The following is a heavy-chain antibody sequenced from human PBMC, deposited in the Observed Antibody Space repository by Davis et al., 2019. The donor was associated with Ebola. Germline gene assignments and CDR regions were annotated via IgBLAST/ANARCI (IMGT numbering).Heavy chain of an antibody. D-gene: IGHD6-13*01. J-gene: IGHJ6*02. V-gene: IGHV1-69*13. CDR1: GATFSSYA. Sequence: AASVKVSCKASGATFSSYAISWVRHAPCQALEWMGGIIPIFGTANYAQKFQGRVTITADESTSTAYMELSSLRSEDTAVYYCAREGIAAAVSYYGMDVWGQGTTVTVSS. CDR3: AREGIAAAVSYYGMDV. CDR2: IIPIFGTA.